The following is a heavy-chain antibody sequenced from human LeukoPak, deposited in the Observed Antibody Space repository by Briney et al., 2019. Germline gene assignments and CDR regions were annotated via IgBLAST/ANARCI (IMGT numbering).Heavy chain of an antibody. CDR3: ATDGTWFGELYGMDV. V-gene: IGHV1-24*01. CDR1: GYTLTELS. J-gene: IGHJ6*02. CDR2: FDPEDGET. Sequence: ASVKVSCKVSGYTLTELSMRWVRQAPGKGLEWMGGFDPEDGETIYAQKFQGRVTMTEDTSTDTAYMELSSLRSEDTAVYYCATDGTWFGELYGMDVWGQGTTVTVSS. D-gene: IGHD3-10*01.